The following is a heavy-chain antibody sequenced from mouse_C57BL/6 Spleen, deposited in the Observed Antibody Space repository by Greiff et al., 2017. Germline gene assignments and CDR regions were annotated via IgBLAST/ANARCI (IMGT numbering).Heavy chain of an antibody. CDR2: IYPGDGDT. J-gene: IGHJ2*01. Sequence: VQLQQSGPELVKPGASVKISCKASGYAFSSSWMNWVKQRPGKGLEWIGRIYPGDGDTNYNGKFKGKATLTADKSSSTAYMQLSSLTSEDSAVYCCARDGYYGMKFDYWGQGTTLTVSA. D-gene: IGHD2-3*01. CDR3: ARDGYYGMKFDY. V-gene: IGHV1-82*01. CDR1: GYAFSSSW.